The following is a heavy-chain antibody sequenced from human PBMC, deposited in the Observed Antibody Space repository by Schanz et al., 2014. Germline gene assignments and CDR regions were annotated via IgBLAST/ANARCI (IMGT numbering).Heavy chain of an antibody. CDR1: GYTFTSYS. Sequence: QIQLVQSGAEVKKPGASVKVSCKASGYTFTSYSIHWVRQAPGQGLEWMGWINTGNGYTHYSEPFQDRVTISADTAASTAYMEVRSLTSEDTAVYYCATGPSGSLDYWGQGTLVTVSS. CDR2: INTGNGYT. D-gene: IGHD3-10*01. J-gene: IGHJ4*02. V-gene: IGHV1-3*04. CDR3: ATGPSGSLDY.